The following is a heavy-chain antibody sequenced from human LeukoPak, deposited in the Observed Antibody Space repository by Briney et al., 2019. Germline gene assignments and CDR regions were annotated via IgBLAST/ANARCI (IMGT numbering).Heavy chain of an antibody. J-gene: IGHJ3*02. CDR1: GFTFSSYS. D-gene: IGHD6-19*01. CDR3: ARVGYSSGWGAFDI. Sequence: GRSLRLSCAASGFTFSSYSMNWVRQAPGKGLEWVSYISSSSSTIYYADSVKGRFTISRDNAKNSLYLQMNSLRAEDTAVYYCARVGYSSGWGAFDIWGQGTMVTVSS. CDR2: ISSSSSTI. V-gene: IGHV3-48*01.